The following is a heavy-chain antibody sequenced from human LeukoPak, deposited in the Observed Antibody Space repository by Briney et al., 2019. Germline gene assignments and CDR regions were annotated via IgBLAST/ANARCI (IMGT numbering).Heavy chain of an antibody. CDR3: AIMGGSTTRAVDY. Sequence: SVKVSCKASGGTFNCYTNNWVRQAPGQGLEWVGRIVPMFGIPDYAQKFQGRVTLTADKSTSTAYMELSSLRSEDTAMYYCAIMGGSTTRAVDYWAQGTLVTVSS. V-gene: IGHV1-69*02. D-gene: IGHD2-8*01. J-gene: IGHJ4*02. CDR2: IVPMFGIP. CDR1: GGTFNCYT.